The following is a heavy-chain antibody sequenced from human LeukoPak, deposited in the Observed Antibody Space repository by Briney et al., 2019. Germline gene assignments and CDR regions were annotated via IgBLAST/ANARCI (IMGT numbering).Heavy chain of an antibody. CDR2: IYTSGST. V-gene: IGHV4-61*02. J-gene: IGHJ4*02. CDR3: ARQKSPHCGGDCFVFDY. Sequence: KPSETLSLTRTVSGDSISSGSYHWSWIRQPAGKGLEWIGRIYTSGSTNYNPSLKSRVTISVDTSKNQFSLKLDSVTAADTAVYYCARQKSPHCGGDCFVFDYWGQGTLVTVSS. CDR1: GDSISSGSYH. D-gene: IGHD2-21*02.